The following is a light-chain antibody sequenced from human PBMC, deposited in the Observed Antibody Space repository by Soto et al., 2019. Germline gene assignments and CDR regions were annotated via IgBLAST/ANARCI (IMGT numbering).Light chain of an antibody. CDR2: HAS. V-gene: IGKV1-5*01. CDR3: QQYRTYS. CDR1: ESISNW. J-gene: IGKJ1*01. Sequence: IQLTQSPTTLPASVGDRVTLTCRASESISNWLAWYQQRPGTAPKLLIYHASISETAVPSRFSGNGSGTEFTLTISSLQPGDFATYYCQQYRTYSFGQGSRVEIK.